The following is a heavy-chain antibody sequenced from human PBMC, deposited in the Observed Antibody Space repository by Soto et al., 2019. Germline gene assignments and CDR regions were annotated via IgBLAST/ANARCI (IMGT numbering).Heavy chain of an antibody. CDR3: ARNYGFYFDY. Sequence: QVQLQESGPGLVKPSETLSLTCTVSGGSISSYYWSWIRQPPGKGLEWIGYIYYSGSTNYNPSLKIRVTISVDTSKNQFSLKLSSVPAADTAVYYCARNYGFYFDYWGQGTLVTVSS. J-gene: IGHJ4*02. V-gene: IGHV4-59*08. D-gene: IGHD3-10*01. CDR2: IYYSGST. CDR1: GGSISSYY.